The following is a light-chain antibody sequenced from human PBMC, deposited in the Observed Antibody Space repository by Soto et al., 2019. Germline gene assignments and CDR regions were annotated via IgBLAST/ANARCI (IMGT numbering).Light chain of an antibody. Sequence: EIVLTQSPGTLSLSPGERATLSCRASQSVSSHLAWYQQKPGQAPRHLIYDASNRATGIPARFSGSGSGTDFTLTISSLEPEDFAVYHCVQRTTWPWTCGQGSKVEIK. CDR2: DAS. CDR1: QSVSSH. V-gene: IGKV3-11*01. CDR3: VQRTTWPWT. J-gene: IGKJ1*01.